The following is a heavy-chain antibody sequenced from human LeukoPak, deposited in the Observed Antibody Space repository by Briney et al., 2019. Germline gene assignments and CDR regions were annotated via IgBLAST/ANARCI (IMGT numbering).Heavy chain of an antibody. CDR2: VSAYDGST. V-gene: IGHV1-18*01. Sequence: ASVKVSCKASGYSFTSYGFTWVRRAPGQGLRWMGWVSAYDGSTNYAQKIRGRVTMTTDASKNTVYMELRSLRFDDTAVYYCARGGRDGMDVWGQGTTVTVSS. J-gene: IGHJ6*02. CDR1: GYSFTSYG. CDR3: ARGGRDGMDV. D-gene: IGHD3-10*01.